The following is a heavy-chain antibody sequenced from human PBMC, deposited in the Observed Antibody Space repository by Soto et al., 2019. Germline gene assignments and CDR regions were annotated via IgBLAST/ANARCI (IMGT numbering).Heavy chain of an antibody. CDR1: GFIVNSMY. CDR2: IYSGNRT. CDR3: AAQEFDY. J-gene: IGHJ4*02. Sequence: EVQLVESGGGLVQPGGSLRLSCAVSGFIVNSMYMSWVRQAPGKRLEWVSFIYSGNRTYYVDSVRGRFTISRDKSKNTLYLQMNSLRAEDSAVYYCAAQEFDYWGQGTLVTVSS. V-gene: IGHV3-66*01.